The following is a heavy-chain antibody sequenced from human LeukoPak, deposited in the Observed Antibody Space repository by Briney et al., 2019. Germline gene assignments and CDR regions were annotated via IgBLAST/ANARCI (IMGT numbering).Heavy chain of an antibody. CDR1: GYTFTSYY. Sequence: ASVKVSCKASGYTFTSYYMHWVRQAPGQGLEWMGIISPSGGSTSYAQKFQGRVTMTRDMSTSTVYMELSSLRSEDTAVYYCARELLLAVPSSSSAPSFDYWGQGTLVTVSS. D-gene: IGHD6-6*01. V-gene: IGHV1-46*01. CDR3: ARELLLAVPSSSSAPSFDY. J-gene: IGHJ4*02. CDR2: ISPSGGST.